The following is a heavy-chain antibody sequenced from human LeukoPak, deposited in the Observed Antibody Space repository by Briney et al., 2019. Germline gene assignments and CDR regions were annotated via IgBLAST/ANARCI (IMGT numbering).Heavy chain of an antibody. CDR2: IKSKTDGGTT. Sequence: GGSLRLSCAASGFTFSNAWMSWVRQAPGKGLGWVGRIKSKTDGGTTDYAAPVKGRFTISRDDSKNTLYLQMNSLKTEDTAVYYCAAEYYYDSSGYHKPTIDYWGQGTLVTVSS. V-gene: IGHV3-15*01. CDR3: AAEYYYDSSGYHKPTIDY. J-gene: IGHJ4*02. D-gene: IGHD3-22*01. CDR1: GFTFSNAW.